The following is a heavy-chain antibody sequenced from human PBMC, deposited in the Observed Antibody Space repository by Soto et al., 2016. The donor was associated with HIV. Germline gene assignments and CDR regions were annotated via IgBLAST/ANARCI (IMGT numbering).Heavy chain of an antibody. V-gene: IGHV3-53*02. D-gene: IGHD3-10*01. Sequence: EAQLVETGGGLIQPGGSLRLSCGVSGLSVRSNYMTWVRQAPGRGLEWVAVISNYGRPDYADSVKGRSTVSRDPSNNTLYLQMSSLRVEDTAIYYCARPLLWFGESSGGPFEIWGQGTMVTVSS. J-gene: IGHJ3*02. CDR3: ARPLLWFGESSGGPFEI. CDR1: GLSVRSNY. CDR2: ISNYGRP.